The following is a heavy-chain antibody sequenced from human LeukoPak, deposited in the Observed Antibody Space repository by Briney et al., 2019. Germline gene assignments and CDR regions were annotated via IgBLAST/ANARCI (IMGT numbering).Heavy chain of an antibody. D-gene: IGHD4-17*01. V-gene: IGHV1-8*01. CDR2: MNPNSGNT. J-gene: IGHJ4*02. Sequence: ASVKVSCKASGYTFTSYDINWVRQATGQGLEWMGWMNPNSGNTGYAQKFQGRVTMTRNTSISTAYMELSRLRSEDTAVYYCARGPRDYGDAYFDYWGQGTLVTVSS. CDR3: ARGPRDYGDAYFDY. CDR1: GYTFTSYD.